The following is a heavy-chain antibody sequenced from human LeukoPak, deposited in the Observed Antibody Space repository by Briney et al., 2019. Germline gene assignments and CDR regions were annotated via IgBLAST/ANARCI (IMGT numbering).Heavy chain of an antibody. CDR3: ARDPATVTSCFDC. Sequence: GGSLRLSCAASGFTFSSYGMHWVRQAPGKGLEWVAVISYDGSNKYYVDSVKGRFSISRDNSKNTLYLQMSSLKVEDTAIYYCARDPATVTSCFDCWGQGTLVTVSS. V-gene: IGHV3-30*03. CDR1: GFTFSSYG. J-gene: IGHJ4*02. D-gene: IGHD4-17*01. CDR2: ISYDGSNK.